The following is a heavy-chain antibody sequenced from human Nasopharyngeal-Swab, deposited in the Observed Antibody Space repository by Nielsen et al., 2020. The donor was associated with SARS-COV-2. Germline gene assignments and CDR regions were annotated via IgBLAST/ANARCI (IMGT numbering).Heavy chain of an antibody. V-gene: IGHV7-4-1*02. Sequence: ASVKVSCKASGYTFTSYAMNWVRQAPGQGLEWMGWINTNTGNPTYAQGFTGRFVFSLDTSVSTAYLQISSLKAEDTAVYYCARQNYDFWSGYPPRMDVWGQRTTVTVSS. CDR2: INTNTGNP. D-gene: IGHD3-3*01. CDR3: ARQNYDFWSGYPPRMDV. J-gene: IGHJ6*02. CDR1: GYTFTSYA.